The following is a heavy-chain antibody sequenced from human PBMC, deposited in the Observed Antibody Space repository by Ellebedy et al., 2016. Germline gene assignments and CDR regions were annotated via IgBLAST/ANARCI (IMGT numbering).Heavy chain of an antibody. J-gene: IGHJ4*02. V-gene: IGHV3-33*08. Sequence: GGSLRLSCAASGFTFSSYGMHWVRQAPGKGLEWVAVIWYDGSNKYYADSVKGRSTISRDNSKNTLYLQMNSLRPDDTAVYYCARDSRYSYGYFDYWGQGTLVTVSS. CDR2: IWYDGSNK. D-gene: IGHD5-18*01. CDR1: GFTFSSYG. CDR3: ARDSRYSYGYFDY.